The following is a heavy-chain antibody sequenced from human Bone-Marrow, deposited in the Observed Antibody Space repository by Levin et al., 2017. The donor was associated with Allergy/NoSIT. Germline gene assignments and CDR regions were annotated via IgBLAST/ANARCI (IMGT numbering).Heavy chain of an antibody. CDR1: GFTFSAYG. Sequence: GGSLRLSCAASGFTFSAYGLNWVRQAPGKGLEWVSSISSTGGYIFYADSVKGRFTISRDNAKNSLYLEMNSLRAEDTAVYYCAVSKGPYPLKFAFDIWGQGTKVTVSS. J-gene: IGHJ3*02. CDR2: ISSTGGYI. D-gene: IGHD3-16*01. CDR3: AVSKGPYPLKFAFDI. V-gene: IGHV3-21*01.